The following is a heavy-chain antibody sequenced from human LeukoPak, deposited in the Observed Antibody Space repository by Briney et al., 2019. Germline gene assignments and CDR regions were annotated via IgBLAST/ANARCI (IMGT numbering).Heavy chain of an antibody. CDR1: GFTFSSYA. Sequence: GGSLRLSCAASGFTFSSYAMSWVRQAPGKGLEWVSAISGSGGSTYYADSVKGRFTISRDNSKNTLYLQMNSLRAEGTAVYYCANSPTLLPAHFDYWGQGTLVTVSS. V-gene: IGHV3-23*01. J-gene: IGHJ4*02. CDR2: ISGSGGST. CDR3: ANSPTLLPAHFDY. D-gene: IGHD2-15*01.